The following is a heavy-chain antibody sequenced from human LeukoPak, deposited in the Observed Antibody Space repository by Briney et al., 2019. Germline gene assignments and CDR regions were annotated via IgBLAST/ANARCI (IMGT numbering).Heavy chain of an antibody. CDR2: INHSGSI. J-gene: IGHJ4*02. V-gene: IGHV4-34*01. CDR1: GGSFSGYY. D-gene: IGHD4-17*01. Sequence: SETLSLTCTVYGGSFSGYYWSWIRQPPGKGLEWIGEINHSGSINYNPSLKSRVTVSIDTSKNQFSLKLSSVTAADTALYYCARGYGDYVDYWGQGTLVTVSS. CDR3: ARGYGDYVDY.